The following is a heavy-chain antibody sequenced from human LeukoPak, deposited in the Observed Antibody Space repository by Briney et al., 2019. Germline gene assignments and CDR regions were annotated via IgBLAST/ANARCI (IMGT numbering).Heavy chain of an antibody. J-gene: IGHJ4*02. D-gene: IGHD2-15*01. CDR2: IKQDGSEK. Sequence: GGSLRLSCAASGFTFSNYWMSWVRQAPGKGLEWVANIKQDGSEKYYVDSVKGRFTISRDNAKNSMSLQMDSLRAEDTAVYYCTRQDCSGGSCSYVDYWGQGTLVTVSS. CDR3: TRQDCSGGSCSYVDY. V-gene: IGHV3-7*05. CDR1: GFTFSNYW.